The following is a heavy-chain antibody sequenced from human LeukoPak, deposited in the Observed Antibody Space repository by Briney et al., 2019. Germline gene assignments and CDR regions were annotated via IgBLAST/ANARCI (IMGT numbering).Heavy chain of an antibody. D-gene: IGHD6-19*01. J-gene: IGHJ4*02. V-gene: IGHV3-15*01. Sequence: GGSLRLSCAASGFTFSNAWMSWVRQAPGKGLEWVGRIKSKTDGGTTDYAAPVKGRFTISRDDSKNTLYLQMNSLKTEDTAVYYCTTYVYSSGWFQVNYFGYWGQGTLVTVSS. CDR2: IKSKTDGGTT. CDR1: GFTFSNAW. CDR3: TTYVYSSGWFQVNYFGY.